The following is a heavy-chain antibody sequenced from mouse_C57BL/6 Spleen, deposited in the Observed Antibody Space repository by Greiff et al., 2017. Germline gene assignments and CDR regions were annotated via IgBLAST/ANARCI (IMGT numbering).Heavy chain of an antibody. V-gene: IGHV2-6-1*01. CDR1: GFSLTSYG. CDR3: ARQGDYDDGVYFDY. CDR2: IWSDGST. Sequence: VKVVESGPGLVAPSQSLSITCTVSGFSLTSYGVHWVRQPPGKGLEWLVVIWSDGSTTYNSALKSRLSISKDNSKSQVFLKMNSLQTDDTAMYYCARQGDYDDGVYFDYWGQGTTLTVSS. J-gene: IGHJ2*01. D-gene: IGHD2-4*01.